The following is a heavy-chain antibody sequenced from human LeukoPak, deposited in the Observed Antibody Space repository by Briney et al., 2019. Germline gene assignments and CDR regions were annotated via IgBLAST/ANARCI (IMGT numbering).Heavy chain of an antibody. V-gene: IGHV3-23*01. CDR2: ISGSGGST. D-gene: IGHD3-10*01. Sequence: GGSLRLSCAASGFTFSSYAMIWVRQAPGKGLEWVSAISGSGGSTFYADSVKGRFTISRDNSKNTLYLQMNSLRAEDTAVYYCAKNIRFGGNYYYYMDVWGKGTTVTVSS. J-gene: IGHJ6*03. CDR1: GFTFSSYA. CDR3: AKNIRFGGNYYYYMDV.